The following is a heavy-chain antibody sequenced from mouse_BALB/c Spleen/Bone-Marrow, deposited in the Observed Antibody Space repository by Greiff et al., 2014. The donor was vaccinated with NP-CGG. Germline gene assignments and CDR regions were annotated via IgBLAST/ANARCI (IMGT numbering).Heavy chain of an antibody. D-gene: IGHD2-12*01. CDR2: IDPYSGGT. Sequence: EVQGVESGPELEKPGASVRISCKASGYSFTGYNINWVRQSNGKSLEWIGYIDPYSGGTSYYQRFKDRATLTVDKSSSTAYMQLKSLTSEDSAVYYCARSLLRRDALDYWGQGTSVTVSS. CDR3: ARSLLRRDALDY. V-gene: IGHV1S135*01. J-gene: IGHJ4*01. CDR1: GYSFTGYN.